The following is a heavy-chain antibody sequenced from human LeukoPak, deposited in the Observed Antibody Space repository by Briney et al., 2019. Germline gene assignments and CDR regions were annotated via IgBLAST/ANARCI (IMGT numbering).Heavy chain of an antibody. CDR1: GFTFSSYG. D-gene: IGHD2-21*02. CDR3: AKWAQPLLYYYYYMDV. CDR2: ISGSGGST. J-gene: IGHJ6*03. V-gene: IGHV3-23*01. Sequence: GGSLRLSCAASGFTFSSYGMHWVRQAPGKGLEWVSAISGSGGSTYYADSVKGRFTISRDNSKNTLYLQMNSLRAEDTAVYYCAKWAQPLLYYYYYMDVWGKGTTVTVSS.